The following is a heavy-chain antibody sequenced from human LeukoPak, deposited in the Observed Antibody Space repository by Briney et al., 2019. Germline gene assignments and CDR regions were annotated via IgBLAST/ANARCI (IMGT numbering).Heavy chain of an antibody. CDR2: ISGSGGST. CDR3: AKVLESRVTVAGTYDY. CDR1: GFTFSSYA. D-gene: IGHD6-19*01. V-gene: IGHV3-23*01. J-gene: IGHJ4*02. Sequence: PGGSLRLSCAASGFTFSSYAMSWVRQAPGKGLEWVSAISGSGGSTYYADSVKGRFTISRDNSKNTLYLQMNSLRAEDTAVYYCAKVLESRVTVAGTYDYWGQGTLVTVSS.